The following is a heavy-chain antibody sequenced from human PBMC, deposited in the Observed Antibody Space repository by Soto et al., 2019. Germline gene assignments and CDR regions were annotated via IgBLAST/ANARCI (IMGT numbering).Heavy chain of an antibody. Sequence: QVQLQESGPGLVKPSQTLSLTCTVSGGSISSGDYYWSWIRQHPGKGLEWIGYIYYSGSTYYNPSLNSRGTISGDTSKTQFSLKLSSATAADTAVYYCARWGSGSRQGFDPWGQGTLVTASS. CDR3: ARWGSGSRQGFDP. CDR2: IYYSGST. J-gene: IGHJ5*02. CDR1: GGSISSGDYY. V-gene: IGHV4-31*03. D-gene: IGHD3-16*01.